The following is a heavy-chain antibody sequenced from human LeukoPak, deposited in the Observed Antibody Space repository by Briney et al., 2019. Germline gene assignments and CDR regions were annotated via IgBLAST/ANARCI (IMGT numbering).Heavy chain of an antibody. V-gene: IGHV4-61*02. Sequence: PSQTLSLTCTVSGGSISSGSYYWSWIRQPAGKGLEWIGRIYTSGSTNYNPSLKSRVTISVDTSKNQFSLKLSSVTAADTAVYYCARSSIMISGVVLDYWGQGTLVTVSS. CDR1: GGSISSGSYY. CDR3: ARSSIMISGVVLDY. CDR2: IYTSGST. J-gene: IGHJ4*02. D-gene: IGHD3-3*01.